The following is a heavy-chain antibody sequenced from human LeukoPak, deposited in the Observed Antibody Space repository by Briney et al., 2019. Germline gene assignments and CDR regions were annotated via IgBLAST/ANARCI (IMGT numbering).Heavy chain of an antibody. CDR2: IIPIFGTA. J-gene: IGHJ5*02. CDR1: GGTFSSYA. D-gene: IGHD3-10*01. Sequence: ASVKASCKASGGTFSSYAISWVRQAPGQGLEWMGGIIPIFGTANYAQKFQGRVTITADESTSTAYMELSSLRSEDTAVYYCAREQDYGSGIQLFDPWGQGTLVTVSS. V-gene: IGHV1-69*13. CDR3: AREQDYGSGIQLFDP.